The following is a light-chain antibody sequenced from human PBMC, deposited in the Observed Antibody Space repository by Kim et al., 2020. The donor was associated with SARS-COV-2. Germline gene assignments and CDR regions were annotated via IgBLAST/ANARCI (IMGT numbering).Light chain of an antibody. J-gene: IGLJ3*02. Sequence: QPALTQPRSVSGSPGQSVTISCTGAGSDVGGYDYVSWYQQNPGKAPKLMIYDVSKRPSGVPDRFSGSKSGNTASLTISGLQAEDEADYYCCSYAGTYTWVFGGGTKLTVL. V-gene: IGLV2-11*01. CDR2: DVS. CDR1: GSDVGGYDY. CDR3: CSYAGTYTWV.